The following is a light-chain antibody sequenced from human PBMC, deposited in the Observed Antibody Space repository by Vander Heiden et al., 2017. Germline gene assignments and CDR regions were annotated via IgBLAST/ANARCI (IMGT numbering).Light chain of an antibody. V-gene: IGKV2-28*01. J-gene: IGKJ3*01. CDR2: SGS. CDR3: MQALQPPS. Sequence: EIVMTQSPLSPPVTPVAPASIACRSSQSLLHSNGYNDLDWYRQKPGQSPLLLIYSGSKRASGVPDRFSGSGSGTDFTLNISRVEAEDVVFYYCMQALQPPSFGPGTKVDIK. CDR1: QSLLHSNGYND.